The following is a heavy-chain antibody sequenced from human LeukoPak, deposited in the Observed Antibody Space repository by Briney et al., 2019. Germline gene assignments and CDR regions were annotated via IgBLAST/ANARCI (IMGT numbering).Heavy chain of an antibody. V-gene: IGHV3-48*03. CDR3: ARDGPYDSSGYFDS. CDR2: ISSSGSTI. CDR1: GFTFSSYE. Sequence: GGSLRLSCAASGFTFSSYEMNWVRQAPGKGLEWVSYISSSGSTIYYADSVKGRFTIYRDNAKNALYLQMNSLRAEDTAVYYCARDGPYDSSGYFDSWGQGTLVTVSS. D-gene: IGHD3-22*01. J-gene: IGHJ4*02.